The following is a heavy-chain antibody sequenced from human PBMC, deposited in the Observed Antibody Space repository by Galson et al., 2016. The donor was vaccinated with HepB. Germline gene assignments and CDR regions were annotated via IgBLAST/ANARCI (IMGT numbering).Heavy chain of an antibody. D-gene: IGHD4-17*01. Sequence: SLRLSCAASGFSFSGLWMNWVRQTPGKGLEWVAIIKQDGSEQKYVDSVKGRFTISRDNAKDSLFLQKNSPRVEDTAVYYCARDPYGSAGYFDLWGRGTLVTVSS. CDR2: IKQDGSEQ. CDR1: GFSFSGLW. CDR3: ARDPYGSAGYFDL. J-gene: IGHJ2*01. V-gene: IGHV3-7*01.